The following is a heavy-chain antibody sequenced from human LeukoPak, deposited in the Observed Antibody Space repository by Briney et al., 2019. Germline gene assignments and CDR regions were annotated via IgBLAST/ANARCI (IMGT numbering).Heavy chain of an antibody. CDR3: ARDYGSGSYFHYYYGMDV. Sequence: GGSLRLSCAASGFTVSSNYMSWVRQAPGKGLEWVSVIYSGGSTYYADSVKGRFTISRDNSKNTLYLQMNSLRAEDTAVYYCARDYGSGSYFHYYYGMDVWGQGTTVTVSS. V-gene: IGHV3-66*01. CDR2: IYSGGST. CDR1: GFTVSSNY. D-gene: IGHD3-10*01. J-gene: IGHJ6*02.